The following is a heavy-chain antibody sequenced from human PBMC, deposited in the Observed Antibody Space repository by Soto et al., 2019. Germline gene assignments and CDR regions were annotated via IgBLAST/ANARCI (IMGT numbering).Heavy chain of an antibody. CDR1: GFTVSSNY. J-gene: IGHJ6*02. CDR2: IYSGGST. Sequence: GGSLRLSCAASGFTVSSNYMSWVRQAPGKGLEWVSVIYSGGSTYYADSVKGRFTISRDNSKNTLYLQMNSLRAEDTAVYYCARGAAAGNYYYYYGMDVWRQGTTVTVSS. D-gene: IGHD6-13*01. V-gene: IGHV3-53*01. CDR3: ARGAAAGNYYYYYGMDV.